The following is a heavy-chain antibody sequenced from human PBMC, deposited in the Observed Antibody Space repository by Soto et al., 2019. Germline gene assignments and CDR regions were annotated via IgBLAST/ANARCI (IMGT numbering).Heavy chain of an antibody. V-gene: IGHV3-72*01. CDR1: GFTFSDHY. CDR3: ARGRIVGANYFDY. Sequence: EVQLVESGGGLVQPGGSLRLSCAASGFTFSDHYMDWVRQAPGKGLEWVGRTRNKANSYTTEYAASVKGRFTISRDDSKNSLYLQMNSLKTEDTAVYYCARGRIVGANYFDYWGQGTLVTVSS. CDR2: TRNKANSYTT. D-gene: IGHD1-26*01. J-gene: IGHJ4*02.